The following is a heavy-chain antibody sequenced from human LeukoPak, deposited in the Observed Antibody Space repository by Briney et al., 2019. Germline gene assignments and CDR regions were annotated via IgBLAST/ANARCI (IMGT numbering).Heavy chain of an antibody. D-gene: IGHD3-16*02. V-gene: IGHV3-53*01. CDR2: IYNDGGT. Sequence: PGGSLRLSCAASGFTVSSNYMSWVRQGPGKGLEWVALIYNDGGTHYTDSVKGRFTTSRDTSRNTLFLQMNSLRVEDSAMYYCVKRLTLGDLSIKGAFALWGQGTMVTVAS. CDR3: VKRLTLGDLSIKGAFAL. CDR1: GFTVSSNY. J-gene: IGHJ3*01.